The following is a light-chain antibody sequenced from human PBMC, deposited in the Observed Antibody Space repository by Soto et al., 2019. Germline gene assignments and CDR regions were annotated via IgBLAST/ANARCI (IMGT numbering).Light chain of an antibody. V-gene: IGKV3D-15*01. Sequence: EIVMTQSPATLSVSPGERATLSCRASQSVTSNLAWYQQKPGQAPRLLIYGASTRATGIPPSFSGSGSGTEFTLSISSLQSEDFAVYYCQQYNNFPPWTFGQGTKVEIK. CDR3: QQYNNFPPWT. CDR1: QSVTSN. CDR2: GAS. J-gene: IGKJ1*01.